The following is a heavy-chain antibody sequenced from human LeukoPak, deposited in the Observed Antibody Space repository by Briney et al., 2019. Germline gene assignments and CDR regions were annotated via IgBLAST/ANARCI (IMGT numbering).Heavy chain of an antibody. Sequence: GRSLRLSCAVSGFTFSNFAMHWVRQAPGKGLEWVAVISDEGNTKIYADSVKGRVTISRDNSKNTMYLQMNSLRAEDTAVYYCAKDHEYSGSYYDYWGQGTLVTVSS. V-gene: IGHV3-30-3*01. CDR2: ISDEGNTK. CDR1: GFTFSNFA. CDR3: AKDHEYSGSYYDY. J-gene: IGHJ4*02. D-gene: IGHD1-26*01.